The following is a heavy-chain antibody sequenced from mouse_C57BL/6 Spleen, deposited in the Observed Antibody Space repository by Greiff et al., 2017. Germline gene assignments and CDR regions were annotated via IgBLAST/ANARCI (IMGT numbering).Heavy chain of an antibody. CDR2: IDPSDSET. CDR3: ARVGGSSFAWFAY. CDR1: GYTFTSYW. Sequence: VQLQQPGAELVRPGSSVKLSCKASGYTFTSYWMHLVKQRPIQGLEWIGNIDPSDSETHYNQKFKDKATLTVDKSSSTAYMQLSSLTSEDSAVYYCARVGGSSFAWFAYWGQGTLVTVSA. J-gene: IGHJ3*01. D-gene: IGHD1-1*01. V-gene: IGHV1-52*01.